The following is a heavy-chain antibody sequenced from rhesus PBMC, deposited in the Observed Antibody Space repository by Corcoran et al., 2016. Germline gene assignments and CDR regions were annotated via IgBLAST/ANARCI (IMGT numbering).Heavy chain of an antibody. CDR2: IYGSGRSP. V-gene: IGHV4-169*02. J-gene: IGHJ4*01. CDR3: ASGLAYYFDY. Sequence: QLQLQESGPGLVKPSETLSVTCAVSGGSISSSYWSWIRQAPGKGLEWIGSIYGSGRSPTSNPSLESRVTLTVDTSKNQLSLKLSSVTAADTAVYYCASGLAYYFDYWGQGVLVTVSS. CDR1: GGSISSSY. D-gene: IGHD6-31*01.